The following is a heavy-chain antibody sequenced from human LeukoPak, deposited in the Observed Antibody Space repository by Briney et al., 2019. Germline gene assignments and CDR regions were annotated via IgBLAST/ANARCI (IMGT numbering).Heavy chain of an antibody. CDR2: INPNSGGT. CDR3: ARDGYSGYGGIDY. D-gene: IGHD5-12*01. Sequence: ASVKVSCKASGCTFTGYYMHWVRQAPGQGLEWMGWINPNSGGTNYAQKFQGRVTMTRDTSISTAYMELSRLRSDDTAVYYCARDGYSGYGGIDYWGQGTLVTVSS. J-gene: IGHJ4*02. V-gene: IGHV1-2*02. CDR1: GCTFTGYY.